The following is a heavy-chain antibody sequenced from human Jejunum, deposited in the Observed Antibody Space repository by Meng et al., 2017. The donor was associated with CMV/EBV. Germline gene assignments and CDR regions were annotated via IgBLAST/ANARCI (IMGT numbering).Heavy chain of an antibody. CDR1: FSNFG. D-gene: IGHD4-17*01. V-gene: IGHV3-7*01. J-gene: IGHJ6*02. CDR3: ARQAYGGYAYYYYGMDV. CDR2: IKQDGSEK. Sequence: FSNFGMGWVRQAPGEGLEWVANIKQDGSEKYYVDSVKGRFTISRDNAKNSLYLQMNSLRAEDTAVYYCARQAYGGYAYYYYGMDVWGQGTTVTVSS.